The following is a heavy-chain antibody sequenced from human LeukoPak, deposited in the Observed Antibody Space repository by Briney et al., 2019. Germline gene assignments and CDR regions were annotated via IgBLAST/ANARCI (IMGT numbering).Heavy chain of an antibody. J-gene: IGHJ4*02. CDR3: ARGVWMLGY. CDR1: GFSFSSYA. Sequence: GGSLRLSCATSGFSFSSYAMSWVRQAPGKGLEWVSAMSSSDDGRYYAASVRGRFTISRDTSRSTLYLQMNSLRAEDAAVYYCARGVWMLGYWGQGTLVTVSS. CDR2: MSSSDDGR. V-gene: IGHV3-23*01. D-gene: IGHD1-1*01.